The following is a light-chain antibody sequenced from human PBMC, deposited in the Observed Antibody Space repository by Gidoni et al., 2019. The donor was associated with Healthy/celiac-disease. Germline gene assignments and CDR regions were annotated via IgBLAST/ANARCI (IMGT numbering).Light chain of an antibody. CDR1: QSISSY. CDR2: AAS. J-gene: IGKJ1*01. Sequence: FQLTESPSSLSASVGDRVTITCRASQSISSYLNWYQQKPGKAPKLLIYAASSLQSGVPPRFSGSGSGTDFTLTISSLQPEDFATYYCQQSYSTPWTFGQGTKVEIK. CDR3: QQSYSTPWT. V-gene: IGKV1-39*01.